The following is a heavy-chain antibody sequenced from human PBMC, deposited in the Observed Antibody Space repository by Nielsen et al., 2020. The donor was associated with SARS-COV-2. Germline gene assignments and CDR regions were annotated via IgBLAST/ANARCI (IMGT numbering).Heavy chain of an antibody. V-gene: IGHV3-48*03. CDR1: GFTFSSYE. J-gene: IGHJ4*02. Sequence: GGSLRLSCAASGFTFSSYEMNWVRQAPGKGLEWVSYIGTSGRTIYYADSVKGRFTISRDNAKNSLYLQMNSLRAEDTAVYYCARDTALAATMVYWGQGTLVTVSS. D-gene: IGHD3-10*01. CDR3: ARDTALAATMVY. CDR2: IGTSGRTI.